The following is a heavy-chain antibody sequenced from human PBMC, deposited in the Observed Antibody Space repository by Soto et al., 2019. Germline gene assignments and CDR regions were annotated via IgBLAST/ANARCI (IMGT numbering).Heavy chain of an antibody. D-gene: IGHD5-18*01. CDR2: ISSSGSTI. J-gene: IGHJ6*02. CDR1: GFTFSSYE. V-gene: IGHV3-48*03. CDR3: ARRYSYGSYYYYYGMDV. Sequence: SLRRSCAASGFTFSSYEMNWVRQAPGKGLEWVSYISSSGSTIYYADSVKGRFTISRDNAKNSLYLQTNSLRAEDTAVYYCARRYSYGSYYYYYGMDVWGQGTTVTVSS.